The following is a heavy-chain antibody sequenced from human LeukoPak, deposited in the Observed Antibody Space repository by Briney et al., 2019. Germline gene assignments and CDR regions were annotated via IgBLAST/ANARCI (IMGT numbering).Heavy chain of an antibody. J-gene: IGHJ4*02. CDR3: TREIDTSSYNLFFDN. CDR1: GFTFSTYT. Sequence: GGSLTLSCSASGFTFSTYTIHWVRQAPGRGLQWVAFVSHDGRNKYYEDSVKGRFTISRDNSKNTLYLQMNSLRGEDTALYYCTREIDTSSYNLFFDNWGQGTLVTVSS. CDR2: VSHDGRNK. V-gene: IGHV3-30*04. D-gene: IGHD2-2*01.